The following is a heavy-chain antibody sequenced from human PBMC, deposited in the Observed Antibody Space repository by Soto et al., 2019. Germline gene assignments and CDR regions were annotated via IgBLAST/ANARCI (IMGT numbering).Heavy chain of an antibody. D-gene: IGHD1-7*01. V-gene: IGHV1-69*02. Sequence: QLHLVQSGAEVRKPGSSVKVSCKASGGTLSSYSVTWVRQAPGQGLEWMGRIIPFLGRTNYAQNFQGRVTITAAMSTITASMDLSSLSSDPTATYCCARPTRSPNSNWFDPWGQGTLVIVSS. CDR3: ARPTRSPNSNWFDP. CDR2: IIPFLGRT. J-gene: IGHJ5*02. CDR1: GGTLSSYS.